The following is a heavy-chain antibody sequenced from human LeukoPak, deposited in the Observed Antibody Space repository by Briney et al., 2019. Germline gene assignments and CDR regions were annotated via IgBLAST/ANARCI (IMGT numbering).Heavy chain of an antibody. V-gene: IGHV1-18*01. CDR3: ARDRPITIFGVVTFDY. J-gene: IGHJ4*02. D-gene: IGHD3-3*01. CDR2: ISAYNGNT. CDR1: GYTFTSYG. Sequence: ASVKVSCKASGYTFTSYGINWVRQAPGQGLEWMGWISAYNGNTNYAQKLQGRVTMTTDTSTSTAYMELRSLRSDDTAVYYCARDRPITIFGVVTFDYWGQGTLVTVSS.